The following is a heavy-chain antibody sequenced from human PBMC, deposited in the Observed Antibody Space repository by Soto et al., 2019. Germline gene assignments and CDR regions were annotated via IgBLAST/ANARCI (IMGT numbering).Heavy chain of an antibody. Sequence: EVQLVESGGGLVQPGRSLRLSCTASGFTFGDYAMSWVRQAPGKGLEWVGFIRSKAYGGTTEYAASVKGRFTISRDDSKSIAYLQMNSLKTEDTAVYYYTTHYDFWSGYYVWGQGTLVTVSS. J-gene: IGHJ4*02. CDR2: IRSKAYGGTT. D-gene: IGHD3-3*01. CDR3: TTHYDFWSGYYV. V-gene: IGHV3-49*04. CDR1: GFTFGDYA.